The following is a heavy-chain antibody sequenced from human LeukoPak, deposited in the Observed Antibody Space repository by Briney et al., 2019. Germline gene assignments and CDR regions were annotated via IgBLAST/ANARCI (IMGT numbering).Heavy chain of an antibody. Sequence: GGSLRLSCAASGFTFSSYAMSWVRQAPGKGLEWVSAISDSGGSTYYPDSVKGRFTISRDNSKNTLYLQMNSLRAEDTAVYYCAKYLGDSSGYYYVGEDVGYWGQGTLVTVSS. CDR1: GFTFSSYA. CDR3: AKYLGDSSGYYYVGEDVGY. D-gene: IGHD3-22*01. J-gene: IGHJ4*02. V-gene: IGHV3-23*01. CDR2: ISDSGGST.